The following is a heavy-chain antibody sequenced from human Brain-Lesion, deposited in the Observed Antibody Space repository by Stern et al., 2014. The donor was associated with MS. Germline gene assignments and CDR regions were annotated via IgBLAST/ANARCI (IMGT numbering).Heavy chain of an antibody. Sequence: EVQLVQSGAEVKKPGESLKISCKGSGSRFDNYWIGWVRQEPGKGLEWMGIIYTAHSDHRYRPSLQGQVTISADKSISTVYLQWSSLKAADTAMYYCARTYSSGWYGGHAFDIWGQGTMVTVSS. D-gene: IGHD6-19*01. CDR2: IYTAHSDH. CDR3: ARTYSSGWYGGHAFDI. J-gene: IGHJ3*02. V-gene: IGHV5-51*01. CDR1: GSRFDNYW.